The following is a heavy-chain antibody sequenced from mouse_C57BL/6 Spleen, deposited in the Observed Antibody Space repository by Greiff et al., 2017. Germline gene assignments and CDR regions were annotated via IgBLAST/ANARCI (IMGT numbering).Heavy chain of an antibody. Sequence: VQLQQSGAELVKPGASVKLSCKASGYTFTSYWMHWVKQRPGQGLEWIGMIHPNSGSTNYNEKFKSKATLTVDKSSSTAYMQLSSLTSEDSAVYYCARYPFTVVPYYAMDYWGQGTSVTVSS. J-gene: IGHJ4*01. D-gene: IGHD1-1*01. CDR2: IHPNSGST. V-gene: IGHV1-64*01. CDR3: ARYPFTVVPYYAMDY. CDR1: GYTFTSYW.